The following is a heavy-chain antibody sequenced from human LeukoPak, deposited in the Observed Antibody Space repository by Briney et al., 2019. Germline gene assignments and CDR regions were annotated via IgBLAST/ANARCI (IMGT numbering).Heavy chain of an antibody. D-gene: IGHD4-17*01. CDR1: GFTFSDYY. V-gene: IGHV3-11*01. J-gene: IGHJ6*02. CDR2: ISSSGSTI. CDR3: AREFEGYDDYSDSYYGMDV. Sequence: GGSLRLSCAASGFTFSDYYMSWIRQAPGKGLEWVSYISSSGSTIYYADSVKGRFTISRDNAKNSLYLQMNSLRAEDTAVYYCAREFEGYDDYSDSYYGMDVWGQGTTVTVSS.